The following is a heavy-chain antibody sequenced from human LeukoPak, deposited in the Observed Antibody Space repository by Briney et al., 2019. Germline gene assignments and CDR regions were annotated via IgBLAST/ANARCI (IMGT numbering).Heavy chain of an antibody. CDR2: IYHSGST. Sequence: SETLSLTCAVSGGSISSSNWWSWVRQPPGKGLEWIGEIYHSGSTNYSPSLKSRVTISVDKSKNQFSLKLSSVTAADTAVYYCARARYCSSTSCPWGMDVWGQGTTVTVSS. CDR3: ARARYCSSTSCPWGMDV. V-gene: IGHV4-4*02. CDR1: GGSISSSNW. D-gene: IGHD2-2*01. J-gene: IGHJ6*02.